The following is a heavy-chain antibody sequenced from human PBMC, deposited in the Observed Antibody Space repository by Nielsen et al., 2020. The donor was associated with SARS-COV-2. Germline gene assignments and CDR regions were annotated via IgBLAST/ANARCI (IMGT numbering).Heavy chain of an antibody. CDR1: GFTFDDYA. V-gene: IGHV3-9*01. CDR3: AKDKIIVASGLGAFDI. D-gene: IGHD6-13*01. Sequence: SLKISCAASGFTFDDYAMHWVRQAPGKGLEWVSGISWNSGVTGYADSVKGRFTISRDNAKNSVYLEMNSLRVEDTALYYCAKDKIIVASGLGAFDIWGQGTMVTVSS. CDR2: ISWNSGVT. J-gene: IGHJ3*02.